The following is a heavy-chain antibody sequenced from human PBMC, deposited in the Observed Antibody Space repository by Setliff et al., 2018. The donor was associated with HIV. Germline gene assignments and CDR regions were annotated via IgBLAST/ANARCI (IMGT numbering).Heavy chain of an antibody. V-gene: IGHV3-21*01. J-gene: IGHJ5*02. CDR3: ARTSTTTGTTLNWFDP. D-gene: IGHD1-1*01. CDR2: ISSNIIYI. Sequence: GGSLRLSCAASGFTLSTYTMNWVRQAPGKGLEWIPSISSNIIYIYYADSVRGRFTISRDNAKNSLYLQVNSLRVEDTAVYYCARTSTTTGTTLNWFDPWGQGTLVTVSS. CDR1: GFTLSTYT.